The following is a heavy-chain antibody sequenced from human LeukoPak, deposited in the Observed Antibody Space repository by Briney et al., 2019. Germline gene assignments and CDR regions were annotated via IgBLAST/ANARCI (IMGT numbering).Heavy chain of an antibody. V-gene: IGHV4-59*01. D-gene: IGHD5-18*01. J-gene: IGHJ4*02. Sequence: PSETLSLTCTVSGGSINSYYWSWVRQPPGKGLEWIGYVYYSGNTNYNPSLKSRVIISVDTSKNQFSLKLSSVTAADTAVYYCARAGRGYTYGIDFWGQGTLVPVSS. CDR1: GGSINSYY. CDR3: ARAGRGYTYGIDF. CDR2: VYYSGNT.